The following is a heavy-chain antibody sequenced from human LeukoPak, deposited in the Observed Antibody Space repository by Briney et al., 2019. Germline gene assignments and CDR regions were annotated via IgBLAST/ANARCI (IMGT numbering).Heavy chain of an antibody. V-gene: IGHV3-74*01. J-gene: IGHJ4*02. Sequence: GGSLRLSCAASGFTLSSYWMDWVRQAPGIGLVWVAGISRDGSTTTYAGSVKGRFTISRDNAKNTLYLQMNSLRAEDTAVYHCARVRLRSGYDTIDYWGQGTLVTVSS. D-gene: IGHD5-12*01. CDR3: ARVRLRSGYDTIDY. CDR2: ISRDGSTT. CDR1: GFTLSSYW.